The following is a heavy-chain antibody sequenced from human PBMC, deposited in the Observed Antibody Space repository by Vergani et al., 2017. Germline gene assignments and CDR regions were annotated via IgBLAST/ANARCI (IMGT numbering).Heavy chain of an antibody. D-gene: IGHD3-10*01. V-gene: IGHV1-46*01. Sequence: QVQLVQSGAEVKKPGASVKVSCKASGYTFTGYYMHWVRQAPGQGLEWMGIINPSGGSTSYAQKFQGRVTMTRDTATSTVYMELSSLRSEDTAVYYCARMGLWFGELGPFDYWGQGTLVTVSS. CDR3: ARMGLWFGELGPFDY. CDR1: GYTFTGYY. CDR2: INPSGGST. J-gene: IGHJ4*02.